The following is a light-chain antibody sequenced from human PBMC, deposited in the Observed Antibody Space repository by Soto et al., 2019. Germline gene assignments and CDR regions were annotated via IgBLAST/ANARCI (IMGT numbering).Light chain of an antibody. CDR1: QSINSD. CDR3: QQYHTWPIT. Sequence: EIVITPASATLSVSPGERVILSCWASQSINSDLAWYQQKPGQAPRLLISGASTGATGIPARFSGSGSGTEFTLTISSLQSEDCAIYYCQQYHTWPITFGGGTKVDIK. CDR2: GAS. V-gene: IGKV3-15*01. J-gene: IGKJ4*01.